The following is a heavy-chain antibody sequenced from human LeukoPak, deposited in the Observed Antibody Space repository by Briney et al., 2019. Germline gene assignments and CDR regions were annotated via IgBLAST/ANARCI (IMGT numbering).Heavy chain of an antibody. CDR1: GGSISSSSYY. Sequence: PSETLSLTCTVSGGSISSSSYYWGWIRQPPGKGLEWIGSIYYSGSTYYNPSLKSRVTISVDTSKNQFSLKLSSVTAADTAVYYCARHRIAAAPGYFDLWGRGTLVTVSS. V-gene: IGHV4-39*01. CDR2: IYYSGST. CDR3: ARHRIAAAPGYFDL. D-gene: IGHD6-25*01. J-gene: IGHJ2*01.